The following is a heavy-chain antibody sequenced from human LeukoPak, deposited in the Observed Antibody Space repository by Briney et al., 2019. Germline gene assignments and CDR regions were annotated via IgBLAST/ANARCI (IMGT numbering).Heavy chain of an antibody. D-gene: IGHD1-1*01. J-gene: IGHJ4*02. CDR3: AKANNWYYFDY. CDR1: GFTFSSYW. CDR2: IKQDGSEK. V-gene: IGHV3-7*01. Sequence: GGSLRLSCAASGFTFSSYWMSWVRQAPGKGLEWVANIKQDGSEKYYVDSVKGRFTISRDNSKNTLYLRMNSLRAEDTAVYYCAKANNWYYFDYWGQGTLVTVSS.